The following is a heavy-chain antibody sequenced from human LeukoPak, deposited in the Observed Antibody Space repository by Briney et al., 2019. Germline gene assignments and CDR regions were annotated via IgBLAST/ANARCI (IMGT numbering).Heavy chain of an antibody. V-gene: IGHV3-48*01. CDR2: IRSDSTT. J-gene: IGHJ4*02. D-gene: IGHD6-19*01. CDR1: GFTFSSYG. CDR3: ARINIAVAGITDY. Sequence: PGGSLRLSCEASGFTFSSYGMIWVRQAPGKGLEWISFIRSDSTTEYADSVRGRFTISRDNAKNSLHLQMNSLRAEDTAIYYCARINIAVAGITDYWGQGTLVTVSS.